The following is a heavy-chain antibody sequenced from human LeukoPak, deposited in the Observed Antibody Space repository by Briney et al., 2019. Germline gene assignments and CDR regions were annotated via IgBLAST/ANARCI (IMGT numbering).Heavy chain of an antibody. CDR1: GFTFSSYA. J-gene: IGHJ4*02. CDR3: ARDKINYYGSGSYKYFDY. V-gene: IGHV3-23*01. Sequence: GGSLRLSCAASGFTFSSYAMSWVRQAPGKGLEWVSGISGSGDNTYYADSVKGRLTISRDNSKNTLYLQMNSLRAEDTAVYYCARDKINYYGSGSYKYFDYWGQGTLVTVSS. D-gene: IGHD3-10*01. CDR2: ISGSGDNT.